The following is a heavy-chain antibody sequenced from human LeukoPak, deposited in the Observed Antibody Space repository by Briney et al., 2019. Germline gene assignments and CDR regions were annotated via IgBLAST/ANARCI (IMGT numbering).Heavy chain of an antibody. CDR3: ARVGSSGTVDAEFDP. V-gene: IGHV1-8*01. J-gene: IGHJ5*02. Sequence: GASVKVSCKASGYTFTSYDINWVRQATGQGLEWMGWMNPNSGNTGYAQKFQGRVTMTRNTSISTAYMGLSSLRSEDTAVYYCARVGSSGTVDAEFDPWGQGTLVTVSS. CDR2: MNPNSGNT. D-gene: IGHD3-10*01. CDR1: GYTFTSYD.